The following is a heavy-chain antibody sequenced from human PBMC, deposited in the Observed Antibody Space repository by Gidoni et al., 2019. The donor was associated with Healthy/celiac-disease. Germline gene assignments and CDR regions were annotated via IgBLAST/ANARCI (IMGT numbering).Heavy chain of an antibody. J-gene: IGHJ4*02. D-gene: IGHD4-17*01. Sequence: EVQLLESGGGLVQPGGSLRLSCAASGFTFSSYAMSWVRQAPGKGLEWVSAIRVSGGSTYYADSVKGRFTISRDNSKNTLYLQMNSLRAEDTAVYYCAKLPTVTTLYLGDDYWGQGTLVTVSS. CDR2: IRVSGGST. V-gene: IGHV3-23*01. CDR1: GFTFSSYA. CDR3: AKLPTVTTLYLGDDY.